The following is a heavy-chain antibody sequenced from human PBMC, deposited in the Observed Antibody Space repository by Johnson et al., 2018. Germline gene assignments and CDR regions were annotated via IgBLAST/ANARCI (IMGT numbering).Heavy chain of an antibody. CDR2: INGDESGT. D-gene: IGHD2-21*02. V-gene: IGHV3-74*01. CDR1: GFTFSNYR. CDR3: VTGIPYYLDY. J-gene: IGHJ4*02. Sequence: VQLQESGGGLVQPGGSLRLSCAASGFTFSNYRMHWVRQAPGKGLVWVSHINGDESGTIYADSVKGRFTVSREHGKNTLYLQMNSLGAEDTAVYYCVTGIPYYLDYWGQGILVTVSS.